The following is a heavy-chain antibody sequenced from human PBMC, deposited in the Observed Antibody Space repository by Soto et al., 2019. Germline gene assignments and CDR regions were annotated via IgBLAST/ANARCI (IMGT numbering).Heavy chain of an antibody. V-gene: IGHV3-7*03. J-gene: IGHJ4*02. CDR2: IKHDGSVQ. CDR1: GFTFSGYW. CDR3: ARAPYSNAWYRFDL. D-gene: IGHD4-4*01. Sequence: QLVESGGGLVQPGGSLRLSCEASGFTFSGYWMSWVRQAPGKGLEWVADIKHDGSVQYYVDSVKGRITISRDNAKKQLFLQMTGLRAEDTALYYCARAPYSNAWYRFDLWGQGTLVTVSS.